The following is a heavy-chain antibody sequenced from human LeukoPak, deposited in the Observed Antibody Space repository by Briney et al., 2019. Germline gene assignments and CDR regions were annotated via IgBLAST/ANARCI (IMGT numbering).Heavy chain of an antibody. CDR3: AILRYNWNNLDP. Sequence: GASVKVSCKASGYTFTSYYMHWVRQAPGQGLEWMGIINPSGGSTIHAQKFQGRVTMTRDTSTSTVYMELSSLRSEDTAVYYCAILRYNWNNLDPWGQGTLVTVSS. D-gene: IGHD1-1*01. CDR2: INPSGGST. J-gene: IGHJ5*02. V-gene: IGHV1-46*01. CDR1: GYTFTSYY.